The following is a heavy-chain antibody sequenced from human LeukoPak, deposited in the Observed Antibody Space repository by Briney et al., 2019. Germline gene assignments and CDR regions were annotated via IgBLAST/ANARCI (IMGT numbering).Heavy chain of an antibody. CDR2: ISNGGHHT. CDR1: GFTFSSYA. CDR3: AKVISSYSGYDSY. J-gene: IGHJ4*02. Sequence: GGSLRLSCAASGFTFSSYAMSWVRQAPGKGLEWVSSISNGGHHTYYADSVRGRFTISRDNSKNTLYLQMDSLRAADTAVYYCAKVISSYSGYDSYWGQGTLATVSS. V-gene: IGHV3-23*01. D-gene: IGHD5-12*01.